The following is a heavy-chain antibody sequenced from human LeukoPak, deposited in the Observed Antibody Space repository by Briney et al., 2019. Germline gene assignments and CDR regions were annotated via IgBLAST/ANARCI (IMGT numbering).Heavy chain of an antibody. CDR1: GYTFTSYG. CDR2: ISAYNGNT. D-gene: IGHD3-3*01. J-gene: IGHJ4*02. V-gene: IGHV1-18*01. Sequence: ASVKVSCKASGYTFTSYGISWVRQAPGQGLELMGWISAYNGNTNYAQKLQGRVTMTTDTSTSTAYMELRSLRSDDTAVYYCARDLNSRITIFGVPTGVFDYWGQGTLVTVSS. CDR3: ARDLNSRITIFGVPTGVFDY.